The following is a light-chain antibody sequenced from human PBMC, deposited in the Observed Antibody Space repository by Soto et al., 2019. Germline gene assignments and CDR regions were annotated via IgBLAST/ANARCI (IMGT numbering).Light chain of an antibody. CDR2: NTN. V-gene: IGLV8-61*01. CDR3: VLYMGSGIWV. J-gene: IGLJ3*02. CDR1: SGSVSTSYY. Sequence: QAVVTQEPSFSVSPGRTVTLTCGLSSGSVSTSYYPSWYQQTPGQAPRTLIYNTNTRSSGVPDRFSGSIVGNKAALTITGAQTDDESDYYCVLYMGSGIWVFGGGTKVTVL.